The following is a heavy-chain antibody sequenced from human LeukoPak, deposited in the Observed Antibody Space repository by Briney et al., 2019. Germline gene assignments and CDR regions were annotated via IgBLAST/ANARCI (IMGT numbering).Heavy chain of an antibody. V-gene: IGHV3-30*02. D-gene: IGHD3-22*01. CDR2: IRFDGTNK. CDR3: AKGTPLVVTPYSHAFDV. J-gene: IGHJ3*01. CDR1: GFTFSSYA. Sequence: GRSLRLSCAASGFTFSSYAMHWVRQAPGKGLEWVAFIRFDGTNKNYVDSVKGRFTISRDNSRNTLYLQMNSLRAEDTAVYYCAKGTPLVVTPYSHAFDVWGQGTMVTVSS.